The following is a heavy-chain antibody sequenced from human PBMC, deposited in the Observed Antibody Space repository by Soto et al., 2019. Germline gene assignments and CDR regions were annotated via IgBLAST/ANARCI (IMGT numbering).Heavy chain of an antibody. D-gene: IGHD1-1*01. Sequence: QVQLVESGGGVVQPGRSLRLSCAASGFTFSSYGMHWVRQAPGKGLEWVAVISYDGSNKYYADSVKGRFTISRDNSKNTRYLQMNSLRAEDTAVYYCAKDLTPYGREPGAYWGQGTLVTVSS. J-gene: IGHJ4*02. CDR3: AKDLTPYGREPGAY. V-gene: IGHV3-30*18. CDR2: ISYDGSNK. CDR1: GFTFSSYG.